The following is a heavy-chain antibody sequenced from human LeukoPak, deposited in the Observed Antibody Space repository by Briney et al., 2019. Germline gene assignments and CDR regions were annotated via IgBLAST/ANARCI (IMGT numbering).Heavy chain of an antibody. CDR3: ATGHSYGYDY. D-gene: IGHD5-18*01. J-gene: IGHJ4*02. V-gene: IGHV3-74*01. CDR2: VKGDGRTT. Sequence: LGGSLRLSCAASGLTFSDLWMHWVRQPPGKGLVWVALVKGDGRTTIYADSVKGRFTISRDNAKNTLYLQMNSLRADDSGVYYCATGHSYGYDYWGQGVLVTVSS. CDR1: GLTFSDLW.